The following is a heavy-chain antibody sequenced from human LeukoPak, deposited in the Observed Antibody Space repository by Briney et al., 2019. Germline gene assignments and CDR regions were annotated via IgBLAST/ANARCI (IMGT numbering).Heavy chain of an antibody. D-gene: IGHD6-13*01. J-gene: IGHJ4*02. CDR3: VRQYRVAAPADY. V-gene: IGHV3-74*01. CDR2: INSDGSST. CDR1: GFIFSNYW. Sequence: GGSMRLSCAASGFIFSNYWMHWVRQAPGKGLVWLSRINSDGSSTSYADSVKGRFTISRDNAKNTLYVQMKSLRDEDTAVYYCVRQYRVAAPADYWGQGTLVTVSS.